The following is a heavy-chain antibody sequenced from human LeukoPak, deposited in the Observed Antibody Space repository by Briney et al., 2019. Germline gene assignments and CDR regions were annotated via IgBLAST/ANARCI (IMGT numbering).Heavy chain of an antibody. CDR1: GFTFSSYA. CDR3: ARTDYGGNSVVAWAYYYYGMDV. D-gene: IGHD4-23*01. J-gene: IGHJ6*02. Sequence: GGSLRLSCAASGFTFSSYAMHWVRQAPGEGLEWVAVISYDGSNKYYADSVKGRFTISRDNSKNTLYLQMNSLRAEDTAVYYCARTDYGGNSVVAWAYYYYGMDVWGQGTTVTVSS. V-gene: IGHV3-30*04. CDR2: ISYDGSNK.